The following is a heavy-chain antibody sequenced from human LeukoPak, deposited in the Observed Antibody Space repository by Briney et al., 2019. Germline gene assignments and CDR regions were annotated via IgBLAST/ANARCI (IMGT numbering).Heavy chain of an antibody. CDR3: ARDQSSYYDSSGYDY. Sequence: PGGSLRLSCAASGFTFSSYAMHWVRQAPGKGLEWVAVLSYDGSNKYYADSVKGRFTISRDNSKNPLYLQMNSLRAEDTAVYYCARDQSSYYDSSGYDYWGQGTLVTVSS. D-gene: IGHD3-22*01. V-gene: IGHV3-30-3*01. J-gene: IGHJ4*02. CDR1: GFTFSSYA. CDR2: LSYDGSNK.